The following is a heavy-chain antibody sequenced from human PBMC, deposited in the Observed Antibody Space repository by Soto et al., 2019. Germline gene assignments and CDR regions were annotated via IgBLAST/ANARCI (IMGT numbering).Heavy chain of an antibody. CDR1: GGSISSGGYS. Sequence: SETLSLTCAVSGGSISSGGYSWSWIRQPPGKGLEWIGYMYHSGSTYYSPSFQGQVTISADKSISTAYLQWSSLKASDTAMYYCARLYHYGSGTLDYFDYWGQGTLVTVSS. D-gene: IGHD3-10*01. CDR3: ARLYHYGSGTLDYFDY. V-gene: IGHV4-30-2*01. J-gene: IGHJ4*02. CDR2: MYHSGST.